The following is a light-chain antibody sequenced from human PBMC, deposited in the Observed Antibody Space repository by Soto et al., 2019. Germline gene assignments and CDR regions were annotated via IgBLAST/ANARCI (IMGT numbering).Light chain of an antibody. J-gene: IGKJ5*01. V-gene: IGKV3-20*01. CDR1: QSVSSNA. Sequence: EIVLTQSPGTLSLSPGERATLSCRASQSVSSNALAWYQQKPGQAPRLLIYGASSRATGIPGRFSGSGSGTDFTLIISRLEPEDFAVYYCQHYGSSSVTFGQGTRLEIK. CDR2: GAS. CDR3: QHYGSSSVT.